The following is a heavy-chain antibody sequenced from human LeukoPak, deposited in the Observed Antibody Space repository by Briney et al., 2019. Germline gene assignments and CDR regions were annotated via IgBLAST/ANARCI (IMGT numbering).Heavy chain of an antibody. J-gene: IGHJ5*02. Sequence: VASVKVSCKASGGTFSSYAISWVRQAPRQGLEWMGWINPNSGGTNYAQKFQGRVTMTRDTSISTAYMELSSLRSDDTAVYYCARGRLAAAVYWFDPWGQGTLVTVSS. CDR2: INPNSGGT. CDR3: ARGRLAAAVYWFDP. D-gene: IGHD6-13*01. V-gene: IGHV1-2*02. CDR1: GGTFSSYA.